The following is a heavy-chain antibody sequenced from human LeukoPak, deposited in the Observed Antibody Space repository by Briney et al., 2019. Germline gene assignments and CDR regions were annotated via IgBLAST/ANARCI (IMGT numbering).Heavy chain of an antibody. CDR2: ISAYNGNT. CDR1: GGTFSSYA. CDR3: ARAGLSTDYGDY. D-gene: IGHD1-26*01. J-gene: IGHJ4*02. Sequence: ASVKVSCKASGGTFSSYAISWVRQAPGQGLEWMGWISAYNGNTNYAQKLQGRVTMTTDTSTSTAYMELRSLRSDDTAVYYCARAGLSTDYGDYWGQGTLVTVSS. V-gene: IGHV1-18*01.